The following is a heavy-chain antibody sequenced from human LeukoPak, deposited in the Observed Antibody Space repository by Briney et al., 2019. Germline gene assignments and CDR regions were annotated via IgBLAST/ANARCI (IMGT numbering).Heavy chain of an antibody. D-gene: IGHD1-1*01. CDR2: VKQDGSAK. CDR3: AGCAGKDCYFDY. V-gene: IGHV3-7*01. Sequence: PGGSLRLSCAASGFSFISYWMSWVRQAPGKGLEWVANVKQDGSAKNYVDSVKGRFTISRDNAKNSLYLQLNSLRAEDTAVYYCAGCAGKDCYFDYWGQGTLVIVSS. J-gene: IGHJ4*02. CDR1: GFSFISYW.